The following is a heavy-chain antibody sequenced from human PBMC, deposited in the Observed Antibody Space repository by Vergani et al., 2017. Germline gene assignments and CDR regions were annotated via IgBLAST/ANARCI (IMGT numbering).Heavy chain of an antibody. V-gene: IGHV3-48*04. J-gene: IGHJ4*02. CDR1: GFTFSSYS. Sequence: EVQLVESGGGLVQPGGSLRLSCAASGFTFSSYSMNWVRQAPGKGLEWVSYISSSSSTIYYADSVKGRFTISRDNAKNSLYLQMNSLRAEDTAVYYCARAYDFWSGYPTPFDYWGQGTLVTVSS. CDR2: ISSSSSTI. D-gene: IGHD3-3*01. CDR3: ARAYDFWSGYPTPFDY.